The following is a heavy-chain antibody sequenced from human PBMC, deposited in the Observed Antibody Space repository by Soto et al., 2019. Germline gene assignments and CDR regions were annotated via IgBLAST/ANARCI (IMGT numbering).Heavy chain of an antibody. J-gene: IGHJ4*02. CDR2: INHTGNT. CDR3: ARHHVGGGLIVRAAEF. V-gene: IGHV4-34*01. CDR1: GGSFSGYY. Sequence: SETLSLTCAVYGGSFSGYYWSWIRQPPGKGLEWIGEINHTGNTNYNPSLKSRVTISVDTSKNQLFLNLSSVTAADTAMYYCARHHVGGGLIVRAAEFWGQGTLVTVSS. D-gene: IGHD2-2*01.